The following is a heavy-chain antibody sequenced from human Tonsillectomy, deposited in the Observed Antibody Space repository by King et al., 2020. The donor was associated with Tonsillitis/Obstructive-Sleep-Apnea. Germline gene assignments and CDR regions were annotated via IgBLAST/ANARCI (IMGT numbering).Heavy chain of an antibody. V-gene: IGHV1-69*01. D-gene: IGHD2-15*01. J-gene: IGHJ4*02. CDR3: ARVPQCSSSSCPPHSDY. Sequence: EQLVQSGTEVKRPGSSVKVSCTASGGTFSLYPISWVRQAPGQGLEWMGGIIPISGTIDSAQKFQGRVTINEDESTNTGYMELSRLRFEDTAIYYRARVPQCSSSSCPPHSDYWGQGTLVTVSS. CDR2: IIPISGTI. CDR1: GGTFSLYP.